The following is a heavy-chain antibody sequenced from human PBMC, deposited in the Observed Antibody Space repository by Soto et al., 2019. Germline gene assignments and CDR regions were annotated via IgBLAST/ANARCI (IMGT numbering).Heavy chain of an antibody. CDR1: GFTFSSYG. V-gene: IGHV3-33*01. D-gene: IGHD6-6*01. J-gene: IGHJ4*02. CDR2: IWYDGNDK. Sequence: GGSLRLSCAASGFTFSSYGMHWVRQAPGKGLEWVAVIWYDGNDKYYADFVRGRFTISRDNAKNTVSLQMNSLRAEDTAVYYCARDRHSSSSGYFEYWGQGTLVTVSS. CDR3: ARDRHSSSSGYFEY.